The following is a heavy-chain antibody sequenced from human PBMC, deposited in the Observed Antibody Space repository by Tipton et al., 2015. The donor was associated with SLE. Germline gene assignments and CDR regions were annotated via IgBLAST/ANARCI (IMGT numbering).Heavy chain of an antibody. CDR2: VYHSGST. D-gene: IGHD6-19*01. Sequence: TLSLTCVVSGYSLSSAYSWGWIRPPPGKGLAWIGTVYHSGSTHYNPSLKSRVTISVDTSKNQFSLKLTSVTAADTAVYYRARPYRSGWNGVFHIWGQGTMVTVSS. V-gene: IGHV4-38-2*01. CDR3: ARPYRSGWNGVFHI. J-gene: IGHJ3*02. CDR1: GYSLSSAYS.